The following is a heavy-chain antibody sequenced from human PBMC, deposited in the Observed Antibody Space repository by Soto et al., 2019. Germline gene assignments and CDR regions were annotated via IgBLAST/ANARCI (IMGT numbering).Heavy chain of an antibody. Sequence: GGSLRLSCAASGFTFSSYGMHWVRQAPGKGLEWVAVIWYDGSNKYYADSVKGRFTISRDNSKNTLYLQMNSLRAEDTAVYYCARDLGGIGDYYYYGMDVWGQGTTVTVSS. CDR2: IWYDGSNK. CDR3: ARDLGGIGDYYYYGMDV. V-gene: IGHV3-33*01. J-gene: IGHJ6*02. D-gene: IGHD1-26*01. CDR1: GFTFSSYG.